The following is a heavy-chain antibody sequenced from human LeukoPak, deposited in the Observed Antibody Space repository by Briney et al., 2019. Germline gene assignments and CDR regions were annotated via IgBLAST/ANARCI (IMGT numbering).Heavy chain of an antibody. CDR3: ARVPAARWYFDL. Sequence: SETLSLTCTVSGGSISSYYWSWIRQPPGKGLEWIGYIYYSGSTNYNPSLKSRVTISVDTSKNQFSLKLSSVTAADTAVYYCARVPAARWYFDLWGRGTLVTVSS. V-gene: IGHV4-59*01. J-gene: IGHJ2*01. CDR2: IYYSGST. D-gene: IGHD6-25*01. CDR1: GGSISSYY.